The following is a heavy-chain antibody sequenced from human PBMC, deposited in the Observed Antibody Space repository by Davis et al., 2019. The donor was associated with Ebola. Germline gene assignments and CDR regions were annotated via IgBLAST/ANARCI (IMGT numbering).Heavy chain of an antibody. CDR1: GFTFSSYS. Sequence: PGWSLRLSCAASGFTFSSYSMTWVRQAPGKGLEWVSGISWNSGSIGYADSVKGRFTISRDNAKNSLYLQMNSLRAEDTALYYCAKDGLRIEMATIHHYYDYYGMDVWGQGTTVTVAS. D-gene: IGHD5-24*01. CDR2: ISWNSGSI. CDR3: AKDGLRIEMATIHHYYDYYGMDV. J-gene: IGHJ6*02. V-gene: IGHV3-9*01.